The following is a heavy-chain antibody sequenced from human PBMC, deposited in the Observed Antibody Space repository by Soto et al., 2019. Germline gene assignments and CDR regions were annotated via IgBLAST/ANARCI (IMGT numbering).Heavy chain of an antibody. D-gene: IGHD6-19*01. V-gene: IGHV3-30*18. CDR2: ISYDGSNK. CDR3: AKRGGSSGWYRGEDAFDI. Sequence: QVQLVESGGGVVQPGRSLRLSCAASGFTFSSYGMHWVRQAPGKGLEWVAVISYDGSNKYYADSVKGRFTIYRDNSKNTLYLNMNSMRAEDTAVYYCAKRGGSSGWYRGEDAFDIWGQGTMVTVSS. CDR1: GFTFSSYG. J-gene: IGHJ3*02.